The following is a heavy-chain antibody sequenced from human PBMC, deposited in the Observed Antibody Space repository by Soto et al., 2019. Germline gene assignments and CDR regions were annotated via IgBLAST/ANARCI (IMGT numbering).Heavy chain of an antibody. V-gene: IGHV1-69*13. J-gene: IGHJ3*02. CDR3: ARDRSITIFGPIDAFDI. CDR1: GGTFSSYA. Sequence: ASVKVSCKASGGTFSSYAISWVRQAPGQGLEWMGGIIPIFGTANYAQKFQGRVTITADESTSTAYVELSSLRSEDTAVYYCARDRSITIFGPIDAFDIWGQGTMVTVSS. D-gene: IGHD3-3*01. CDR2: IIPIFGTA.